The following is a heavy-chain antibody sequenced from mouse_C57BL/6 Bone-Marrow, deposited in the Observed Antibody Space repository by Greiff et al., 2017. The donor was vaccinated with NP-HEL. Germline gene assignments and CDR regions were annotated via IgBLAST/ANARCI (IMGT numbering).Heavy chain of an antibody. D-gene: IGHD1-1*01. CDR1: GFSLTSYG. CDR3: ATYYGSSYFDY. V-gene: IGHV2-2*01. Sequence: QVQLQQSGPGLVQPSQSLSIPCTVSGFSLTSYGVHWVRQSPGKGLEWLGVIWSGGSTDYNAAFISRLSISKDNSKSQVFFKMNSLQADDTAIYYCATYYGSSYFDYWGQGTTLTVSS. J-gene: IGHJ2*01. CDR2: IWSGGST.